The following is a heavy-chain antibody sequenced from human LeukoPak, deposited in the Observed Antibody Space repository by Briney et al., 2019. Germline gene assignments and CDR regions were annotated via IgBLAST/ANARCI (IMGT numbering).Heavy chain of an antibody. CDR1: GFTFSSYR. CDR3: ARDGVTVVVPADDAFDI. J-gene: IGHJ3*02. V-gene: IGHV3-7*01. Sequence: PGGSLRLSCAASGFTFSSYRMSWVRQAPGKGLEWVANIKQGGSEKYYVDSVKGRFTISRDNAKSSLYLQMNSLRAEDTAVYYCARDGVTVVVPADDAFDIWGQGTMVTVSS. D-gene: IGHD2-2*01. CDR2: IKQGGSEK.